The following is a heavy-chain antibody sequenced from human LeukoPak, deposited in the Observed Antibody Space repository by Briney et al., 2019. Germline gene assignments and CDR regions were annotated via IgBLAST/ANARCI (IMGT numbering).Heavy chain of an antibody. J-gene: IGHJ6*03. D-gene: IGHD6-13*01. CDR3: AKDRRDSSSLYYYMDV. CDR1: GFTFSSYA. Sequence: PGGSLRLSCAASGFTFSSYAMHWVRQAPGKGLEWVAVISYDGSNKYYADSVKGRFTISRDNSKNTLYLQMNSLRAEDTAVYYCAKDRRDSSSLYYYMDVWGKGTTVTVSS. V-gene: IGHV3-30-3*01. CDR2: ISYDGSNK.